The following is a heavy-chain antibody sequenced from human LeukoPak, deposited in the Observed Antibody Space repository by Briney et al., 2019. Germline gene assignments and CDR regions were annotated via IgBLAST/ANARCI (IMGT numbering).Heavy chain of an antibody. CDR3: AGVKYCTNGVCYHFDY. Sequence: ASVKVSCKASGYTFTSYGISWVRQAPGQGLEWMGWISAYNGNTNYAQKLQGRVTMTTDTSTSTAYMELRSLRSDDTAVYYCAGVKYCTNGVCYHFDYWGQGTLVTVSS. D-gene: IGHD2-8*01. J-gene: IGHJ4*02. CDR2: ISAYNGNT. V-gene: IGHV1-18*01. CDR1: GYTFTSYG.